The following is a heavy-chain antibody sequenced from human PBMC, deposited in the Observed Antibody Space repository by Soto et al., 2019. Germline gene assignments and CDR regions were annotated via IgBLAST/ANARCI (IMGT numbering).Heavy chain of an antibody. CDR1: RGSIQSSTYY. J-gene: IGHJ3*02. CDR3: ARQTYLTYFEI. CDR2: VYYNGSP. V-gene: IGHV4-39*01. D-gene: IGHD3-16*01. Sequence: QLQLQESGPGLVKPSETLSLTCTVSRGSIQSSTYYWGWIRQPPGKGLEWIGTVYYNGSPYFNPSLQSRLTLSADPSQNQFSLRLASVTAADTAVYYCARQTYLTYFEIWGQGTMVTVSS.